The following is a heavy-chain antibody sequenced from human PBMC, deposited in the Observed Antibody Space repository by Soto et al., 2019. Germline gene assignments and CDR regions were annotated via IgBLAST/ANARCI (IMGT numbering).Heavy chain of an antibody. J-gene: IGHJ4*02. CDR2: INHSGST. Sequence: TLSLTCAVYGGSFSGYYWSWIRQPPGKGLEWIGEINHSGSTNYNPSLKSRVTISVDTSKNQFSLKLSSVTAADTAVYYCARGLINYGDYDYWGQGTLVPVSS. D-gene: IGHD4-17*01. CDR3: ARGLINYGDYDY. CDR1: GGSFSGYY. V-gene: IGHV4-34*01.